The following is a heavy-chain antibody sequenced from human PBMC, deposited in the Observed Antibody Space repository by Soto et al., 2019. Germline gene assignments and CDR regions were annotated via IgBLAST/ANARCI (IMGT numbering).Heavy chain of an antibody. J-gene: IGHJ4*02. Sequence: EVQLVESGEGLVQPGGSLRLSCAASGFTFSSYAMHWVRQAPGKGLEYVSAISSNGGSTYYADSVKGRFTISRDNSKNTLYLQRGSLKAEDMAVYYCARGAGWFDYWGQGTLVTVSS. CDR2: ISSNGGST. V-gene: IGHV3-64*02. CDR1: GFTFSSYA. CDR3: ARGAGWFDY. D-gene: IGHD2-15*01.